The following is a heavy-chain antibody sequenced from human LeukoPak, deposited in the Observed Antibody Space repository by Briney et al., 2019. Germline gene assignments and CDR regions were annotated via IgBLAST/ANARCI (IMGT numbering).Heavy chain of an antibody. J-gene: IGHJ5*02. V-gene: IGHV3-30*18. CDR3: AKRPVYDSGWFDP. CDR1: GFTFSSYG. CDR2: ISYDGSNK. D-gene: IGHD3-22*01. Sequence: PGRSLRLPCAASGFTFSSYGMHWVRQAPGKGLEWVAVISYDGSNKYYADSVKGRFTISRDNSKNTLYLQMNSLRAEDTAVYYCAKRPVYDSGWFDPWGQGTLVTVSS.